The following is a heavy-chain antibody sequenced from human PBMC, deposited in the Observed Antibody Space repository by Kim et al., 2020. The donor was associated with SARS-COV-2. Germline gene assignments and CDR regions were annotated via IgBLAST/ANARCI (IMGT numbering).Heavy chain of an antibody. V-gene: IGHV3-48*03. CDR1: GFTFSSYE. Sequence: GGSLRLSCAASGFTFSSYEMNWVRQAPGKGLEWVSYISSSGSTIYYADSVKGRFTISRDNAKNSLYLQMNSLRAEDTAVYYCATDPTTVTTWASVDYYGMDVWGQGTMVTVSS. CDR3: ATDPTTVTTWASVDYYGMDV. D-gene: IGHD4-17*01. J-gene: IGHJ6*02. CDR2: ISSSGSTI.